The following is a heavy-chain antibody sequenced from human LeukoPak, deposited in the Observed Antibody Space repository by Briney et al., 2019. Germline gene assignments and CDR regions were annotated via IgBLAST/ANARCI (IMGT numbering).Heavy chain of an antibody. CDR1: GGSFSGYY. J-gene: IGHJ4*02. D-gene: IGHD6-19*01. Sequence: KPSETLSLTCAVYGGSFSGYYWSWIRQPPGKGLEWIGEINHSGSTNYNPSLKSRVTISVDTSKNQFSLKLSSVTAEDAAVYYCARGPYSSGWYPDFDYWGQGTLVTVSS. CDR3: ARGPYSSGWYPDFDY. V-gene: IGHV4-34*01. CDR2: INHSGST.